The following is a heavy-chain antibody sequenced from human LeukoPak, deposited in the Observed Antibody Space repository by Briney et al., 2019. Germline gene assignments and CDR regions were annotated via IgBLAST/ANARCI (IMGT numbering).Heavy chain of an antibody. CDR3: AKDRGRDGYNYADY. V-gene: IGHV3-33*06. D-gene: IGHD5-24*01. J-gene: IGHJ4*02. CDR2: IWYDGSNK. CDR1: GFTFSSYG. Sequence: GGSLRLSCAASGFTFSSYGMHWVRQAPGKGLEWVAVIWYDGSNKYYADSVKGRFTISRDNSKNTLYLQMNSLRAEDTAVYYCAKDRGRDGYNYADYWGQGTLVTVSS.